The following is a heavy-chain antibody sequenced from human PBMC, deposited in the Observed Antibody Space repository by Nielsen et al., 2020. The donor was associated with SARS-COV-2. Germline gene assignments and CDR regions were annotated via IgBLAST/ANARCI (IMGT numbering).Heavy chain of an antibody. Sequence: GGSLRLSCAASGFSFSSFAMHWVRQAPGKGLEWVALISYDGSRQYYADSVKGRFTISKDYSKNTLYLDMSSLRPEDTALYYCARERTGYYHEYWGQGTLVTVS. D-gene: IGHD3/OR15-3a*01. CDR3: ARERTGYYHEY. V-gene: IGHV3-30*04. CDR1: GFSFSSFA. J-gene: IGHJ4*02. CDR2: ISYDGSRQ.